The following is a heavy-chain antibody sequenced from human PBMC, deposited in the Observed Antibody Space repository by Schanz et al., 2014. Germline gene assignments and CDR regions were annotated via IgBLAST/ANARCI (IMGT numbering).Heavy chain of an antibody. J-gene: IGHJ4*02. V-gene: IGHV3-30*04. Sequence: GQLLESGGGLVQPGGSLRLSCAASGFTFGSYPIHWVRQAPGKGLEWVAVISHDGNNKYYGDSVKGRFTISRDNSKNTVYLLMNSLRVEDTAVYYCARDDGGGYNQIDYWGQGALVTVSS. CDR3: ARDDGGGYNQIDY. D-gene: IGHD5-12*01. CDR1: GFTFGSYP. CDR2: ISHDGNNK.